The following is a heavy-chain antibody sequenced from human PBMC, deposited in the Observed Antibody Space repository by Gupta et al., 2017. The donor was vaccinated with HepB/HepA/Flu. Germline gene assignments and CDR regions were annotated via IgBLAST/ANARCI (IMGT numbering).Heavy chain of an antibody. D-gene: IGHD4-23*01. J-gene: IGHJ6*02. CDR1: SAAINNYY. CDR3: ATLYIDYSGKNYYSGMDV. Sequence: QVQLQESGPRLVKPSDTLSLTCTVSSAAINNYYWTWIRQPPGKGLEWMGYIYHTGTTNYNPALKTRLTMSIDASENQVSLQLTSAAPADTAVYYCATLYIDYSGKNYYSGMDVWGQGTAVTV. CDR2: IYHTGTT. V-gene: IGHV4-59*07.